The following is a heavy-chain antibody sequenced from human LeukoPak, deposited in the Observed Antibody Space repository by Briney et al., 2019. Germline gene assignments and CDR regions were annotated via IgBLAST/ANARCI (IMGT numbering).Heavy chain of an antibody. CDR3: ARHRIAARDFDN. Sequence: SETLSLTCTVSGGSISSGSYYWSWIRQPAGKGLEWIGRIYTSGSTNYNPSLKSRVTISVDTSKNHFSLRLTSVTAADTAVYYCARHRIAARDFDNWGQGTLVTVSS. J-gene: IGHJ4*02. D-gene: IGHD6-6*01. V-gene: IGHV4-61*02. CDR1: GGSISSGSYY. CDR2: IYTSGST.